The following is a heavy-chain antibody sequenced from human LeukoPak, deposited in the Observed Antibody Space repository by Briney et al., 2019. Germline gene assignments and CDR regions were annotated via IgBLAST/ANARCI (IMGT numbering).Heavy chain of an antibody. Sequence: PSETLSLTCAVSGVSISTNTWWSWVRQPPGKGLEWIGSIYYSGSTYYNPSLKSRVTISVDTSKNQFSLKLSSVTAADTAVYYCAREGTRWIQLLRPVPFDYWGQGTLVTVSS. CDR3: AREGTRWIQLLRPVPFDY. V-gene: IGHV4-4*02. J-gene: IGHJ4*02. CDR1: GVSISTNTW. D-gene: IGHD5-18*01. CDR2: IYYSGST.